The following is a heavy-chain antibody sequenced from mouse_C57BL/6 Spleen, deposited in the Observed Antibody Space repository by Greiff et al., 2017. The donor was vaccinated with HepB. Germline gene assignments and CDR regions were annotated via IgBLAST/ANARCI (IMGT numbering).Heavy chain of an antibody. J-gene: IGHJ4*01. Sequence: EVQLVESGGGLVQPGGSLSLSCAASGFTFTDYYMSWVRQPPGKALEWLGFIRNKANGYTTEYSASVKGRFTISRDNSQSILYLQMNALRAEDSATFYCARYPSTGCYAMDYWGQGTSVTVSS. CDR1: GFTFTDYY. V-gene: IGHV7-3*01. CDR3: ARYPSTGCYAMDY. D-gene: IGHD4-1*02. CDR2: IRNKANGYTT.